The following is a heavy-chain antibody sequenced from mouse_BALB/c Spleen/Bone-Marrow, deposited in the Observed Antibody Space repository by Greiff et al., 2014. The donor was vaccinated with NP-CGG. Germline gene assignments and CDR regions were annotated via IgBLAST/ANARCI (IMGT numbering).Heavy chain of an antibody. CDR3: ARLDGSKGFDY. CDR2: IHNSGVT. J-gene: IGHJ2*01. CDR1: GYSITSGYS. D-gene: IGHD1-1*01. Sequence: EVKVEESGPDLVKPSQSLSLTCTVTGYSITSGYSWHWIRQFPGNKLEWMAYIHNSGVTNFNPSLKSRISISRDTSKNQFFLQWNSVTTEDTATYYCARLDGSKGFDYWGQGTTLTVSS. V-gene: IGHV3-1*02.